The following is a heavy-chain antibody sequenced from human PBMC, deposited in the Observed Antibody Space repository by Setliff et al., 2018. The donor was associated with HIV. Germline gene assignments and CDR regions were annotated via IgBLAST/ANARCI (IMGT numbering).Heavy chain of an antibody. D-gene: IGHD2-8*01. CDR1: GFTFSDYY. V-gene: IGHV3-11*04. CDR2: ISSSGSTI. Sequence: GGSLRFSCAASGFTFSDYYMSWIRQAPGKGLEWVSYISSSGSTIYYADSVKGRFTISRDNAKNTLYMQMNSLRAEDTAVYYCARPYTVWVYGMDVWGQGTTVTVSS. CDR3: ARPYTVWVYGMDV. J-gene: IGHJ6*02.